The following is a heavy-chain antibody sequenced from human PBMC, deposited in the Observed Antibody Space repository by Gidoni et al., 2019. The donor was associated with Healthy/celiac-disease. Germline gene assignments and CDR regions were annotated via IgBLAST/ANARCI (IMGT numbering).Heavy chain of an antibody. CDR3: AKDQISGSYYPEYFQH. V-gene: IGHV3-23*04. J-gene: IGHJ1*01. CDR2: ISGSGGST. CDR1: GFTFSSYA. D-gene: IGHD1-26*01. Sequence: EVQLVESGGGLVQPGGSLRLSCAASGFTFSSYAMSWVRQAPGKGLEWVSAISGSGGSTYYADSVKGRFTISRDNSKNTLYLQMNSLRAEDTAVYYCAKDQISGSYYPEYFQHWGQGTLVTVSS.